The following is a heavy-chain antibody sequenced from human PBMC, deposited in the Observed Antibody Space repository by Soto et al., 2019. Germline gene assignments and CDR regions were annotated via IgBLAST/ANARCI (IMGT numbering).Heavy chain of an antibody. D-gene: IGHD3-10*01. Sequence: EVQLLESGGGLVQPGGSLRLTCAASGFTFSSYAMSWVRQAPGKGLEGVSAISGRGGSTYYADSVKGRFTISRDTSKNTLYLQMNSLRAEDTALYYCAKGASGYYYYGMDVWGQGTTVNVSS. CDR3: AKGASGYYYYGMDV. V-gene: IGHV3-23*01. J-gene: IGHJ6*02. CDR2: ISGRGGST. CDR1: GFTFSSYA.